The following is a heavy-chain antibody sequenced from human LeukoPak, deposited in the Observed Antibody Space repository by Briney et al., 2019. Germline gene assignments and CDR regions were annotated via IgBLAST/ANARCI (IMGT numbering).Heavy chain of an antibody. Sequence: ASVKVSCKASGGTFSSYAISWVRQAPGQGLEWMGGIIPIFGTANYAQKFQGRVTITADESTSTAYMELSSLRSEDTAVYYCAKGQDYDILTGVMDVWGKGTTVTISS. CDR2: IIPIFGTA. J-gene: IGHJ6*03. CDR3: AKGQDYDILTGVMDV. D-gene: IGHD3-9*01. CDR1: GGTFSSYA. V-gene: IGHV1-69*13.